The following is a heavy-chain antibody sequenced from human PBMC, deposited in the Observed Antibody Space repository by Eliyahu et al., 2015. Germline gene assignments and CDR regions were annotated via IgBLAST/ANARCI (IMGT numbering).Heavy chain of an antibody. V-gene: IGHV1-8*01. CDR3: ARGRYGDYRDNYYYYGMDV. J-gene: IGHJ6*02. D-gene: IGHD4-17*01. Sequence: QVQLVQSGAEVKKPGASVKVSCKAXGYTFTSYVINWVRQATGQGLEWMGWMNPNSGNTGYAQKFQGRVTMTRNTSISTAYMELSSLRSEDTAVYYCARGRYGDYRDNYYYYGMDVWGQGTTVTVSS. CDR2: MNPNSGNT. CDR1: GYTFTSYV.